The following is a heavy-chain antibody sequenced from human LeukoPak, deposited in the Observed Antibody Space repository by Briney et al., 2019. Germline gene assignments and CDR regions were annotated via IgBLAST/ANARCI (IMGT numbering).Heavy chain of an antibody. CDR3: ARGGFCSGGSCPVDYYYYMDV. J-gene: IGHJ6*03. CDR2: INSDGSST. V-gene: IGHV3-74*01. CDR1: GFTFSNYW. D-gene: IGHD2-15*01. Sequence: SGGSLRLSCAASGFTFSNYWMHWVRQAPGKGLVWVSRINSDGSSTSYADSVKGRFTISRDNAKNTLYLQLHSLRAEDTAVYYCARGGFCSGGSCPVDYYYYMDVWGKGTTVTVSS.